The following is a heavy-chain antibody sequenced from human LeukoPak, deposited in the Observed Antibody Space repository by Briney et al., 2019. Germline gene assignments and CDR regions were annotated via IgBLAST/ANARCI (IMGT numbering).Heavy chain of an antibody. CDR3: ARELIIANDAFDI. CDR1: GFSFSSYA. Sequence: AGSLRLSCAASGFSFSSYAMSWVRQAPGKGLEWVSGISGSDGSTYYADSVKGRLTISRDNSKNTLYLQMNSLRAEDTAVYYCARELIIANDAFDIWGQGTMVTVSS. V-gene: IGHV3-23*01. J-gene: IGHJ3*02. D-gene: IGHD3-22*01. CDR2: ISGSDGST.